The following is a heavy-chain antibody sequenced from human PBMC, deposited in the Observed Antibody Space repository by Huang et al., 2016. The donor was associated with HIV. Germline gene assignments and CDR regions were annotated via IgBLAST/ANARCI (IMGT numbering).Heavy chain of an antibody. CDR1: GGSISSNY. D-gene: IGHD6-19*01. CDR2: IYYSGST. J-gene: IGHJ4*02. V-gene: IGHV4-59*01. Sequence: QVQLQESGPGLVKPSETLSLTCTVSGGSISSNYWSWIRQPPGKGLGWIGNIYYSGSTNYNPSLKSRVTISLDTSKNQFSLKLTSVTAADTAVYYCARVGIAVAYFDYWGQGTLVTVSS. CDR3: ARVGIAVAYFDY.